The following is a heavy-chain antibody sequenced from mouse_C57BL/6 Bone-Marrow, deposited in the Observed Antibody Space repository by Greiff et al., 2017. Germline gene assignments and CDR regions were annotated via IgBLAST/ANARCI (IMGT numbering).Heavy chain of an antibody. Sequence: EVQVVESGEGLVKPGGSLKLSCAASGFTFSSYAMSWVRQTPEKRLEWVAYISSGGDYIYYADTVKGRFTISRDNARNTLYLQMSSLKSEDTAMYYCTREGGGYYVRYFDYWGQVTTLTVSS. J-gene: IGHJ2*01. CDR1: GFTFSSYA. V-gene: IGHV5-9-1*02. CDR3: TREGGGYYVRYFDY. D-gene: IGHD2-3*01. CDR2: ISSGGDYI.